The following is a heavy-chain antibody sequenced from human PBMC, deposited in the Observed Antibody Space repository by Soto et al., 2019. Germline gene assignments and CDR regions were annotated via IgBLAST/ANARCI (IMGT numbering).Heavy chain of an antibody. D-gene: IGHD2-21*01. CDR2: IYHSGST. V-gene: IGHV4-4*02. J-gene: IGHJ4*02. CDR1: GGSISSSNW. Sequence: QVQLQESGPGLVKPSGTLSLTCAVSGGSISSSNWWSWVRQPPGKGLEWIGEIYHSGSTNYNPSLKGRVTISVDKSKNQCSLKLSSVTAADTAVYYCARALAGVRGGGSFDYWGQGTLVTVSS. CDR3: ARALAGVRGGGSFDY.